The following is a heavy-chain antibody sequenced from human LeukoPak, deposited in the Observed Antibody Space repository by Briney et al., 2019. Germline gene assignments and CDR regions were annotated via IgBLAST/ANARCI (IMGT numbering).Heavy chain of an antibody. Sequence: PGRSLRLSCAASGFTFSSYGMHWVRQAPGKGLEWVAVIWYDGSNKYYADSVKGRFTISRDNSKNTLYLQMNSLRAEDTAVYYCAKDIAQGYTSGSIEQDYWGQGTLVTVSS. CDR3: AKDIAQGYTSGSIEQDY. V-gene: IGHV3-33*06. J-gene: IGHJ4*02. D-gene: IGHD5-18*01. CDR2: IWYDGSNK. CDR1: GFTFSSYG.